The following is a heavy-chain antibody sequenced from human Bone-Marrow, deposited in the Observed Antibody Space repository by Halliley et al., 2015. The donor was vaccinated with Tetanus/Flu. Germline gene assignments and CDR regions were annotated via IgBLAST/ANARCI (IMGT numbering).Heavy chain of an antibody. V-gene: IGHV4-59*01. CDR3: ARASSSGWIDP. Sequence: TLSLTCTVSGGSISSDYWTWIRQPPGKAPDWIGYIYYSGSTDYNPSLKSRVTISLDTSKNQFSLRLRSVTAADTAVYYCARASSSGWIDPWGQGTLVTVSS. D-gene: IGHD6-19*01. CDR1: GGSISSDY. CDR2: IYYSGST. J-gene: IGHJ5*02.